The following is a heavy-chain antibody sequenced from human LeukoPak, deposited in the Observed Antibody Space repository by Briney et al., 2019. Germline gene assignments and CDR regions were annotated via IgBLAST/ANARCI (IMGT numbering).Heavy chain of an antibody. CDR1: GGSISSSSYY. CDR3: ARGWKLELVDY. J-gene: IGHJ4*02. Sequence: SETLSLTCTVSGGSISSSSYYWGWIRQPPGKGLEWIGSIYYSGSTYYNPSLKSRVTISVDTSKNQFSLKLSSVTAADTAVYYCARGWKLELVDYWGQGTLVTASS. D-gene: IGHD1-7*01. CDR2: IYYSGST. V-gene: IGHV4-39*07.